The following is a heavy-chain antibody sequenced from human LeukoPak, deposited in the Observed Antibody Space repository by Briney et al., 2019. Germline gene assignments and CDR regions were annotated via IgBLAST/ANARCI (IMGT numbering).Heavy chain of an antibody. CDR3: ARDFKGVGGASDY. CDR2: INHSGST. Sequence: SETLSLTCAVYGGSFSGYYWSWIRQPPGKGLEWIGEINHSGSTNYNPSLKSRVTISVDTSKNQFSLKLSSVTAADTAVYYCARDFKGVGGASDYWGQGTLVTVSS. J-gene: IGHJ4*02. CDR1: GGSFSGYY. V-gene: IGHV4-34*01. D-gene: IGHD1-26*01.